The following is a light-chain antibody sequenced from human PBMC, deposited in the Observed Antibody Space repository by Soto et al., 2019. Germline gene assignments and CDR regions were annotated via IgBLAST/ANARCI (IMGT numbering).Light chain of an antibody. V-gene: IGKV1-39*01. CDR1: QSITTY. J-gene: IGKJ1*01. Sequence: EIQMTHAPSARSASVLGRVTITCRASQSITTYLNWYQQKPGKAPKFLISAASSLQSGVPSRFSGSGSGTDFTLTISSLQPEDFATYSCQQSYTMPWTVG. CDR2: AAS. CDR3: QQSYTMPWT.